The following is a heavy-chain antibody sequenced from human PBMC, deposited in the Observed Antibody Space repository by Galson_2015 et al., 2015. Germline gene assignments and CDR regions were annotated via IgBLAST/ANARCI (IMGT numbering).Heavy chain of an antibody. CDR2: IYSGGST. CDR3: ARSGGSCSSPTCYFAY. Sequence: SLRLSCAVSGFTVSSNHMSWVRQAPGKGLEWVSVIYSGGSTYYADSVKGRFTISRDNSKNTLYLQMNSLRAEDTAVYYCARSGGSCSSPTCYFAYGGQGTLVPVSS. CDR1: GFTVSSNH. V-gene: IGHV3-53*01. D-gene: IGHD2-2*01. J-gene: IGHJ4*02.